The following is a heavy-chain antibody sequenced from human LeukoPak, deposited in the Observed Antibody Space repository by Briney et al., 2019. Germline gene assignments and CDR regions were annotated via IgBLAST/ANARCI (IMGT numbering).Heavy chain of an antibody. Sequence: ASVKVSCKASGYTFTGYYMHWVRQAPGQGLEWMGWMNPNSGNTGCAQKFQGRVTMTRNTSISTAYMELSSLRSEDTAVYYCARSHPLRYEVTTWGLIDYWGQGTLVTVSS. CDR1: GYTFTGYY. CDR3: ARSHPLRYEVTTWGLIDY. V-gene: IGHV1-8*02. D-gene: IGHD4-17*01. CDR2: MNPNSGNT. J-gene: IGHJ4*02.